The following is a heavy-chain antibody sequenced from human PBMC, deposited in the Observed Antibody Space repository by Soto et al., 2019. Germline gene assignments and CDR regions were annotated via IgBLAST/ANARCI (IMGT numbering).Heavy chain of an antibody. Sequence: PSETLSLTCTVSGGSISSYYWSWIRQPPGKGLEWIGYIYYSGSTNYNPSLKSRVTISVDTSKNQFSLKLSSVTAADTAVYYCARALVGNWFDPCGQGTLVTVSS. D-gene: IGHD3-10*01. V-gene: IGHV4-59*01. J-gene: IGHJ5*02. CDR1: GGSISSYY. CDR3: ARALVGNWFDP. CDR2: IYYSGST.